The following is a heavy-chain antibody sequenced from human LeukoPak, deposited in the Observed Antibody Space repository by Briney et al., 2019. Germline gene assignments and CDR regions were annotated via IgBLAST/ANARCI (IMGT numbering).Heavy chain of an antibody. CDR3: AKDRNDYDYVWGSYRYWDCFDY. CDR1: GFTFSSYA. D-gene: IGHD3-16*02. Sequence: PGGSLRLSCAASGFTFSSYAMSWVRQAPGKGLEWVSAISGRGGSTYYADSVKGRFTISRDNSKNTLYLQMNSLRAEDTAVYYCAKDRNDYDYVWGSYRYWDCFDYWGQGTLVTVSS. CDR2: ISGRGGST. V-gene: IGHV3-23*01. J-gene: IGHJ4*02.